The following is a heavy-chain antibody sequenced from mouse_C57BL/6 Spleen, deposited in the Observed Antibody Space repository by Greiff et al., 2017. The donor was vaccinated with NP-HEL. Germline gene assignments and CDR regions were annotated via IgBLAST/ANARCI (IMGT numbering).Heavy chain of an antibody. CDR2: IDPSDSYT. J-gene: IGHJ2*01. V-gene: IGHV1-50*01. CDR3: ARGGDYDVMNY. D-gene: IGHD2-4*01. CDR1: GYTFTSYW. Sequence: VQLQQSGAELVKPGASVKLSCKASGYTFTSYWMQWVKQRPGQGLEWIGEIDPSDSYTNYNQKFKGKATLTVDTSSSTAYMQLSSLTSEDSAVYYCARGGDYDVMNYWGQGTTLTVSS.